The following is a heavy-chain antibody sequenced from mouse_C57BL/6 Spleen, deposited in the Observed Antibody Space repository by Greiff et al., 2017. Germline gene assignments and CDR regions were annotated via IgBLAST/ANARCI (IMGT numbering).Heavy chain of an antibody. V-gene: IGHV1-59*01. CDR1: GYTFTSYW. J-gene: IGHJ2*01. CDR3: ARPTVVTTYYFDY. Sequence: QVQLQQPGAELVRPGTSVKLSCKASGYTFTSYWMHWVKQRPGQGLEWIGGIDPSDSYTNYNQKFKGKATLTVDTSSSTAYMQLCSLTSEDSAVYYCARPTVVTTYYFDYWGQGTTLTVSS. D-gene: IGHD2-5*01. CDR2: IDPSDSYT.